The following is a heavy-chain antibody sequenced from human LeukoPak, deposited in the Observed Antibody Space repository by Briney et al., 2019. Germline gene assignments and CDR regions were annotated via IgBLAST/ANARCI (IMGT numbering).Heavy chain of an antibody. Sequence: AETLSLTCAVYGGSLSGYYWSWLRQSPEKGLEWIAEINHSGNINYNASLQSRLTISVDTSKSQFSLRLRSVTVADTAVYYCARGRDTYQLIWGQGTMVTVSS. D-gene: IGHD2-2*01. J-gene: IGHJ3*02. V-gene: IGHV4-34*01. CDR3: ARGRDTYQLI. CDR2: INHSGNI. CDR1: GGSLSGYY.